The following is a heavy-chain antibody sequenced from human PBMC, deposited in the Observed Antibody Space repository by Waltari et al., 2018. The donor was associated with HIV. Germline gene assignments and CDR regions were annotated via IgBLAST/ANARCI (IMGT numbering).Heavy chain of an antibody. CDR2: IKSKTHGETT. D-gene: IGHD5-12*01. Sequence: EVRLVGSGGGLVKPGGSLRLSCAASGFTFTDIWMSWVRQAPGEGLEWVGRIKSKTHGETTDYAAPVKGRFSLSRDDSKNTLYLQMNSLKTEDTAVYYCTTDLGGYNVDYWGQGTLVTVSS. CDR1: GFTFTDIW. J-gene: IGHJ4*02. CDR3: TTDLGGYNVDY. V-gene: IGHV3-15*01.